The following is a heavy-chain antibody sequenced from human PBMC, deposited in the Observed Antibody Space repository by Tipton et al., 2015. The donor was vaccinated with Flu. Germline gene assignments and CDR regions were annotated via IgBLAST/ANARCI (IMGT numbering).Heavy chain of an antibody. V-gene: IGHV4-61*02. CDR1: GGSISSGSYY. Sequence: TLSLTCTVSGGSISSGSYYWSWIRQPAGKGLEWIGRIYTSGSTNYNPSLKSRVTISVDTFKNQFSLKLSSVTAADTAVYYCARYGTYDGSRYFQHWGQGTLVTVSS. CDR2: IYTSGST. CDR3: ARYGTYDGSRYFQH. J-gene: IGHJ1*01. D-gene: IGHD1-26*01.